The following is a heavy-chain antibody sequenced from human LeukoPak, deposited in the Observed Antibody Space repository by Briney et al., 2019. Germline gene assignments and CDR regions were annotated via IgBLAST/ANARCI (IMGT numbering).Heavy chain of an antibody. J-gene: IGHJ4*02. D-gene: IGHD5-24*01. CDR2: IRSKAYGGTT. V-gene: IGHV3-49*03. CDR3: ATIEAVRFHY. Sequence: GGSLRLSCTASGFTFGDYAMSWFRQAPGKGLEWVGFIRSKAYGGTTEYAASVKGRFTISRDNAKNSLYLQMNSLRPEDTAVYYCATIEAVRFHYWGQGTLVTVSS. CDR1: GFTFGDYA.